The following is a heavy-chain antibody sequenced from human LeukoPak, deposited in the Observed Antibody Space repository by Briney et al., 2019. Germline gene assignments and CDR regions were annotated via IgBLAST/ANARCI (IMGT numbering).Heavy chain of an antibody. CDR2: ISSSSSYI. D-gene: IGHD6-19*01. CDR1: GFTFSSYS. Sequence: GGSLRLSCAASGFTFSSYSMNWVRQAPGKGLEWVSSISSSSSYIYYADSVKGRFTISRDNAENSLYLQMNSLRAEDTAVYYCARDPKGIAVAGDWGQGTLVTVSS. CDR3: ARDPKGIAVAGD. J-gene: IGHJ4*02. V-gene: IGHV3-21*01.